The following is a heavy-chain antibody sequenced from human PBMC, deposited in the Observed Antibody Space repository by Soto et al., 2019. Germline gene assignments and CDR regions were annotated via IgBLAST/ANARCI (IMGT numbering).Heavy chain of an antibody. CDR3: AGDTNWNDDVPWFDP. V-gene: IGHV1-69*06. J-gene: IGHJ5*02. Sequence: QVQLVQSGAEVKKPGSSVKVSCKASGGTFSNYAISWVRQAPGQGLEWMGGIIPLFGTTNYPQKFQGRVTITADKSTSTAYMELSSLRSEDTAVYYCAGDTNWNDDVPWFDPWGQGTQVTVSS. D-gene: IGHD1-20*01. CDR2: IIPLFGTT. CDR1: GGTFSNYA.